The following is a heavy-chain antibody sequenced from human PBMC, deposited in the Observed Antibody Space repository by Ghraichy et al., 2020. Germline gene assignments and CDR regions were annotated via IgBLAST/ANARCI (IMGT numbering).Heavy chain of an antibody. V-gene: IGHV4-39*01. CDR3: ARLMNCDAGAGYFDY. CDR2: VHYSWST. J-gene: IGHJ4*02. CDR1: GASISSSGYY. Sequence: GASISSSGYYWAWVRQPPGKGLVWIGSVHYSWSTYYNSSVKSRVTIDVDTSKNQFSLKLTSLTAADTALYFCARLMNCDAGAGYFDYWGQGTTVIVSS. D-gene: IGHD4/OR15-4a*01.